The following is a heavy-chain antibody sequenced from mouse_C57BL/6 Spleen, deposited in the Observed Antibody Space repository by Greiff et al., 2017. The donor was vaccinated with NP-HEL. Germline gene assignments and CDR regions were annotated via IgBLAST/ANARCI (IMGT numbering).Heavy chain of an antibody. D-gene: IGHD3-3*01. Sequence: EVQVVESGGGLVKPGGSLKLSCAASGFTFSDYEMHWVRQAPEKGLEWVAYISSGSSTIYYADTVKGRFTISRDNAKNTLFLQMTSLRSEDTAMYYCARGTGAMDYWGQGTSVTVSS. CDR2: ISSGSSTI. CDR3: ARGTGAMDY. V-gene: IGHV5-17*01. J-gene: IGHJ4*01. CDR1: GFTFSDYE.